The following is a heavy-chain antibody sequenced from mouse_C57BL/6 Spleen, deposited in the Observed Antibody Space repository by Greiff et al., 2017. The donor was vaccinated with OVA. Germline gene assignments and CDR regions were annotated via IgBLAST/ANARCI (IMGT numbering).Heavy chain of an antibody. V-gene: IGHV1-26*01. Sequence: EVQLQQSGPELVKPGASVKISCKASGYTFTDYYMNWVKQSHGKSLEWIGDINPNNGGTSYNQKFKGKATLTVDKSSSTAYMELRSLTSEDSAVYYCAIYDYDTAYWGQGTLVTVSA. D-gene: IGHD2-4*01. CDR2: INPNNGGT. CDR3: AIYDYDTAY. CDR1: GYTFTDYY. J-gene: IGHJ3*01.